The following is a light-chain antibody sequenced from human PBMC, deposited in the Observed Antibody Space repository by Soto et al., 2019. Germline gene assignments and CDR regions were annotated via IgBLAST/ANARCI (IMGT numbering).Light chain of an antibody. Sequence: QSALTQPASVSGSPGQSITISCTGTSSDVGGYNYVSWYQQHPGKAPKLMIYEVSNRPSGVSNRFSGSKSGNTASLTISGPQAENEADYNGSSFTSSSPPVFGPGTKLTVL. V-gene: IGLV2-14*01. CDR1: SSDVGGYNY. CDR3: SSFTSSSPPV. CDR2: EVS. J-gene: IGLJ1*01.